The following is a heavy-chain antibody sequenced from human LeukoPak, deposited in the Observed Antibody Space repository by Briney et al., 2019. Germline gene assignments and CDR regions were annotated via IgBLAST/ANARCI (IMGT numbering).Heavy chain of an antibody. CDR1: GFSLSTSGVG. Sequence: SGPTLVKPTQTLTLTCTFSGFSLSTSGVGVGWIRQPPGKALEWLALIYWDDDKRYSPSLKSRLTITKDTSKNQVVLTMTNMDPVDTATYYCAHRGLFRGSSGYYYGVFDYWGQGTLVTVSS. V-gene: IGHV2-5*02. CDR3: AHRGLFRGSSGYYYGVFDY. J-gene: IGHJ4*02. CDR2: IYWDDDK. D-gene: IGHD3-22*01.